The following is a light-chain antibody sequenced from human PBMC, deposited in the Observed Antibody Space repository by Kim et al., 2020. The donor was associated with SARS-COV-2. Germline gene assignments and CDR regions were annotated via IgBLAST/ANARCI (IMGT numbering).Light chain of an antibody. CDR2: QDS. Sequence: PGQTASITCSGDTLAEQYVYWYQQKPGQAPVVVIYQDSERPSGIPERLSGSNSGTTATLTISGVQAEDEADYYCQAGDSSTTSVVFGGGTKLTVL. V-gene: IGLV3-25*01. CDR3: QAGDSSTTSVV. J-gene: IGLJ2*01. CDR1: TLAEQY.